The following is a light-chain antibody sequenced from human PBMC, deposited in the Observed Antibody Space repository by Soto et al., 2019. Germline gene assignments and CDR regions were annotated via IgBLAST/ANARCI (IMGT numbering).Light chain of an antibody. CDR1: SSDVGGYNY. J-gene: IGLJ3*02. Sequence: QSALTQPASVCGSPGQSITISCTGTSSDVGGYNYVSWYQQHPGKAPKLMIYEVSNRPSGVSNRCSGSKSGNTASLPISGLQAEDEADYYGSSYTRSSTRVFGGGTKLTVL. CDR2: EVS. CDR3: SSYTRSSTRV. V-gene: IGLV2-14*01.